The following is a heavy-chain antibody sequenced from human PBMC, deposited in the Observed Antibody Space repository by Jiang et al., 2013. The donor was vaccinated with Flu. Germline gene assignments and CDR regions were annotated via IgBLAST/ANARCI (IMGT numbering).Heavy chain of an antibody. J-gene: IGHJ5*02. CDR2: IYYSGST. Sequence: LLKPSETLSLTCTVSGGSISSSSYYWGWIRQPPGKGLEWIGSIYYSGSTYYNPSLKSRVTISVDTSKNQFSLKLSSVTAADTAVYYCARRVLDLKVRGVTDKYNWFDPWGQGTLVTVSS. D-gene: IGHD3-10*01. V-gene: IGHV4-39*07. CDR1: GGSISSSSYY. CDR3: ARRVLDLKVRGVTDKYNWFDP.